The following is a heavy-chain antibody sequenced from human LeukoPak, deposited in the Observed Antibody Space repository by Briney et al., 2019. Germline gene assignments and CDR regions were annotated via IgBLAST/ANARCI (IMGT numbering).Heavy chain of an antibody. CDR3: ARYPPGRGGLDI. J-gene: IGHJ3*02. D-gene: IGHD2-8*02. V-gene: IGHV3-21*01. CDR2: ISGSSSYM. Sequence: PGGSLRLSCAASGFTFTNYNMNWVRQAPGKGLEWLSSISGSSSYMYYADSVKGRFTISRDNPKNLLYVHMNSLRAEDTAVYYCARYPPGRGGLDIWGQGTMVTVSS. CDR1: GFTFTNYN.